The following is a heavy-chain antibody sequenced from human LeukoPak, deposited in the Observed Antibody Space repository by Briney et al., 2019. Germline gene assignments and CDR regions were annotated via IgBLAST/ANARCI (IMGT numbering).Heavy chain of an antibody. J-gene: IGHJ4*02. Sequence: SETLSLTCAVYGGSFSGYYWSWIRQPPGKGLEWIGEINHSGSTNYSPSLKSRVTISVDTSKNQFSLKLSSVTAADTAVYYCARGYSSGWFYWGQGTLVTVSS. CDR1: GGSFSGYY. CDR3: ARGYSSGWFY. V-gene: IGHV4-34*01. CDR2: INHSGST. D-gene: IGHD6-19*01.